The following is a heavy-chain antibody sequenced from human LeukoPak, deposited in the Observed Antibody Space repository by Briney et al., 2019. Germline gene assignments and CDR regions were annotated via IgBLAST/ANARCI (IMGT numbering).Heavy chain of an antibody. Sequence: SETLSLTCAVYGGSFSGYYWSWIRQPPGKGLEWIGEINHSGSTNYNPSLKSRVTISLDTSKNQFSLKLTSVTAADTAIYYCARDRGPVFNGSYEPWGQGSLVTVSS. CDR2: INHSGST. CDR3: ARDRGPVFNGSYEP. V-gene: IGHV4-34*01. J-gene: IGHJ5*02. D-gene: IGHD3-16*01. CDR1: GGSFSGYY.